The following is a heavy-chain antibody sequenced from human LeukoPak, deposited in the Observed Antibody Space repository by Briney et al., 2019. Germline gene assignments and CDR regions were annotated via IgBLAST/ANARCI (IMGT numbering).Heavy chain of an antibody. Sequence: SETLSLTCTVSGGSLSSSSYYWGWIRQPPGKGLEWIGSIYYSGSTYYNPSLKSRVTISVDTSKNQFSLKLSSVTAADTAVYYCARSSIKYFAVVTRGAFDYWGQGTLVTVSS. V-gene: IGHV4-39*07. CDR3: ARSSIKYFAVVTRGAFDY. D-gene: IGHD4-23*01. CDR1: GGSLSSSSYY. CDR2: IYYSGST. J-gene: IGHJ4*02.